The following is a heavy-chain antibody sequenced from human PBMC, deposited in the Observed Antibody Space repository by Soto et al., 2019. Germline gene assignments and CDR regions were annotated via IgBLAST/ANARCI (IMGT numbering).Heavy chain of an antibody. CDR1: GGSFNRHT. CDR3: ARGWGYDSTDYYYAY. Sequence: QVQLVQSGAEVRKPGSSVRVSCKASGGSFNRHTISWVRQAPGQGLEWMGGIIPIFGTANHAQKFQGRVTIIADESTSTVYIELRSLRSDDTAIYYCARGWGYDSTDYYYAYWGQGTLVIVSS. J-gene: IGHJ4*02. D-gene: IGHD3-22*01. V-gene: IGHV1-69*01. CDR2: IIPIFGTA.